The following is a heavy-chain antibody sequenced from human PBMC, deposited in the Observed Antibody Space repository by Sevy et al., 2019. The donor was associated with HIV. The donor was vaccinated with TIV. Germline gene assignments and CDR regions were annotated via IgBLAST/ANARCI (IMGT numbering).Heavy chain of an antibody. CDR1: GFTFSTYD. Sequence: GGSLRLSCAASGFTFSTYDMHWVRQAPGKGLEWVAYIRYDGSNKYYGDSVRGRFTISRDNSKSTLCVQLNSLRAEDTAVYYCARGRKTTQEWLEELDYYYGMDVWGQGTSVTVSS. J-gene: IGHJ6*02. V-gene: IGHV3-30*02. CDR2: IRYDGSNK. D-gene: IGHD2-8*01. CDR3: ARGRKTTQEWLEELDYYYGMDV.